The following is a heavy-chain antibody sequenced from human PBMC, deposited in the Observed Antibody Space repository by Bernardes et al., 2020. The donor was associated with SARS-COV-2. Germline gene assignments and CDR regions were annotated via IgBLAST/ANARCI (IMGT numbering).Heavy chain of an antibody. CDR1: GGSFSGYY. V-gene: IGHV4-34*01. CDR2: INHSGST. CDR3: ARFYYYGMDV. J-gene: IGHJ6*02. Sequence: SEPLSLTCAVYGGSFSGYYWSWIRKPPGKGLEWIGEINHSGSTNYNPSLKSRVTISVDTSKNQFSLKLSSVTAADTAVYYCARFYYYGMDVWGQGTTVTVSS.